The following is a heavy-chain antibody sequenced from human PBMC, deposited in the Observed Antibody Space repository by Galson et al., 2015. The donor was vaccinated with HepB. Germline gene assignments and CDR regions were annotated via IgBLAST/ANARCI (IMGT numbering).Heavy chain of an antibody. D-gene: IGHD1-14*01. CDR2: IYSGGST. J-gene: IGHJ6*02. V-gene: IGHV3-53*01. CDR3: ARDPGAYYYYGMDV. Sequence: SLRLSCAASGFTVSSNYMSWVRQAPGKGLEWVSVIYSGGSTYYADSVKGRFTISRDNSKNTLYLQMNSLRAEDTAVYYCARDPGAYYYYGMDVWGQGTTVTVSS. CDR1: GFTVSSNY.